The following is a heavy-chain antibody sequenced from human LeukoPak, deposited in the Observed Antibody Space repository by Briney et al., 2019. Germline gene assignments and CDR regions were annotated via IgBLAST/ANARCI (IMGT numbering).Heavy chain of an antibody. D-gene: IGHD2-15*01. CDR3: ASFYCSGGSCYQYYYYYMDV. J-gene: IGHJ6*03. V-gene: IGHV4-34*01. Sequence: SETLSLTCAVYGGSFSGYYWSWIRQPPGKGLGWIGEINHSGSTNYNPSLKSRVTISVDTSKNQFSLKLSSVTAADTAVYYCASFYCSGGSCYQYYYYYMDVWGKGTTVTISS. CDR2: INHSGST. CDR1: GGSFSGYY.